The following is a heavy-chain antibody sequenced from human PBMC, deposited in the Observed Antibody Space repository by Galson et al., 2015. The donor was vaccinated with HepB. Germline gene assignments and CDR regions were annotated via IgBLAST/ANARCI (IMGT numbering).Heavy chain of an antibody. CDR2: IYQSGST. V-gene: IGHV4-39*01. Sequence: SETLSLTCTVSGGSISTSIYYWGWIRQSPGKGLEWLGNIYQSGSTYYNPSLKSRLTISVDKSKNQFSLNLTSATAADTAVYYCARRGYCSGGQCYPTYWYFDLWGRGTQVTVSS. CDR3: ARRGYCSGGQCYPTYWYFDL. D-gene: IGHD2-15*01. CDR1: GGSISTSIYY. J-gene: IGHJ2*01.